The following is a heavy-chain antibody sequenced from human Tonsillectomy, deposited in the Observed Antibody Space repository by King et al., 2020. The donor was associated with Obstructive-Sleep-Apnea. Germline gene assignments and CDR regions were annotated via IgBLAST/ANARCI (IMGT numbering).Heavy chain of an antibody. V-gene: IGHV3-74*03. Sequence: VQLVESGGGLVRPGESLRLSCVVSGFYLRNHWMHWVRQAPGKGLVWVSLVNGEVGTATYADAVRGRFTISRDNAKNTFYLQLDSLGAEDTAVYYCARGVQDTSDYFDFWGRGALVTVSP. CDR3: ARGVQDTSDYFDF. J-gene: IGHJ4*02. CDR1: GFYLRNHW. D-gene: IGHD6-19*01. CDR2: VNGEVGTA.